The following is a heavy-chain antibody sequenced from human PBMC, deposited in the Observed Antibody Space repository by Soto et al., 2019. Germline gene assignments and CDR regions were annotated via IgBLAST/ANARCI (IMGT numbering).Heavy chain of an antibody. CDR3: AKDIWSRGSTRLFYYYYGMDV. CDR1: GFTFDDYT. CDR2: ISWDGGST. D-gene: IGHD2-2*01. Sequence: GGSLRLSGAASGFTFDDYTIHWVRQVPEKRLEWVSLISWDGGSTYYADSVKGRFTISRDNSKNSLYLQMNSLRAEDTAMYYCAKDIWSRGSTRLFYYYYGMDVWGQGTTVTVSS. J-gene: IGHJ6*02. V-gene: IGHV3-43*01.